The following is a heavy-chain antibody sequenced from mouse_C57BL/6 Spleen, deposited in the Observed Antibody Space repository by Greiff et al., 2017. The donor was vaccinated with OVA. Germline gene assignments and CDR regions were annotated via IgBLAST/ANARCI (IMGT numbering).Heavy chain of an antibody. Sequence: QVHVKQPGAELVMPGASVKLSCKASGYTFTSYWMHWVKQRPGQGLEWIGEIDPSDSYTNYNQKFKGKSTLTVDKSSSTAYMQLSSLTSEDSAVYYCARGYYGSSPMDYWGQGTSVTVSS. CDR3: ARGYYGSSPMDY. V-gene: IGHV1-69*01. CDR2: IDPSDSYT. CDR1: GYTFTSYW. D-gene: IGHD1-1*01. J-gene: IGHJ4*01.